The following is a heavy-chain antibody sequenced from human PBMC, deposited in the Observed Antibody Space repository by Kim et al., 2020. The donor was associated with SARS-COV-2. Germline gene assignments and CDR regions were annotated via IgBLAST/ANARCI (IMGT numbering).Heavy chain of an antibody. CDR3: ARGTTGIRGDASGI. Sequence: YADSVRGRYTVSRDNARNSLDLQMESLRAEDTAVYYCARGTTGIRGDASGIWGEGTMVTVSS. D-gene: IGHD3-10*01. V-gene: IGHV3-48*03. J-gene: IGHJ3*02.